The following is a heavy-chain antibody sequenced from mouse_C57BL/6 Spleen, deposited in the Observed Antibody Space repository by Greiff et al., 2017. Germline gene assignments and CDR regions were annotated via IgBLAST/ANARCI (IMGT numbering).Heavy chain of an antibody. CDR1: GFTFSDYY. Sequence: EVQGVESEGGLVQPGRSLKLSCTASGFTFSDYYMAWVRQGPEKGLEWVANINYDGSSTYSLDSLKSRFIISRANAKNILYRQMSSLQSEDTATYYCARIYYDYPQAMDYWGQGTSVTVSS. J-gene: IGHJ4*01. D-gene: IGHD2-4*01. CDR3: ARIYYDYPQAMDY. V-gene: IGHV5-16*01. CDR2: INYDGSST.